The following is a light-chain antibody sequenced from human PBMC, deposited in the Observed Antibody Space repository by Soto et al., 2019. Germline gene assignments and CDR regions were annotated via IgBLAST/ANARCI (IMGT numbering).Light chain of an antibody. CDR1: QSVSYN. V-gene: IGKV3-15*01. J-gene: IGKJ4*01. CDR2: GAF. CDR3: QQYKNWPPLT. Sequence: EIVMTQSPATLSVSPGETATLSCRASQSVSYNLAWYQQKPGQGPRLLIYGAFTRATGIPARFSGSGSGTEFTLTISSLPSENFAVYYCQQYKNWPPLTFGRGTKVEIK.